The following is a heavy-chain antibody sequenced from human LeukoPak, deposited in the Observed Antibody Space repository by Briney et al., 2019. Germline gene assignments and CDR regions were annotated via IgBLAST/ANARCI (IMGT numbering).Heavy chain of an antibody. J-gene: IGHJ6*03. D-gene: IGHD3-9*01. CDR2: INPNSGGT. CDR3: ARDGASDILTGPPYYYYYYMDV. V-gene: IGHV1-2*02. CDR1: GYTFTGYY. Sequence: ASVKVSCKASGYTFTGYYMHWVRQAPGQGLEWMGWINPNSGGTNYAQKFQGRVTMTRDTSISTAYMELSRLRSDDTAVYYCARDGASDILTGPPYYYYYYMDVWGKGTTVTVSS.